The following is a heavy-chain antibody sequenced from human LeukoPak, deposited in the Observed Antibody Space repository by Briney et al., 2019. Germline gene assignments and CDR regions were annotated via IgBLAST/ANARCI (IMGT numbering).Heavy chain of an antibody. D-gene: IGHD3-10*01. Sequence: PSETLSLTCTVSGGSISTYYWSWIRQPPGKGLEWIGFIYYRGSTNYNPSLTIRVTFSMDTSKNQFSLKLTSLTAADTAVYYCARGGYGSGSYLGYWGQGTLVTVSS. CDR1: GGSISTYY. CDR2: IYYRGST. CDR3: ARGGYGSGSYLGY. V-gene: IGHV4-59*01. J-gene: IGHJ4*02.